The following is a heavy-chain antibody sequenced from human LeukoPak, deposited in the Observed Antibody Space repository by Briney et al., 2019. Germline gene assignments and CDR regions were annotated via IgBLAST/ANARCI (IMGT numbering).Heavy chain of an antibody. V-gene: IGHV4-59*02. D-gene: IGHD3-16*01. Sequence: SETLSLTCTVSGASVTSYYWNWIRQPPEKGLEWIGYILYSGTTNYNPSLNSRVTMSLDTSKNQFSLELSSVTAADTAVYYCARRIIARGLGQEIWFDPWGQGILVTVSS. J-gene: IGHJ5*02. CDR3: ARRIIARGLGQEIWFDP. CDR2: ILYSGTT. CDR1: GASVTSYY.